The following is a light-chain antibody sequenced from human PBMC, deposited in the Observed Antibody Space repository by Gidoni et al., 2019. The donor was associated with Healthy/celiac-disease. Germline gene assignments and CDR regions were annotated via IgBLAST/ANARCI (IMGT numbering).Light chain of an antibody. CDR1: QSVSSY. CDR3: QQRSNWPPIT. Sequence: EIVFTQSPATLSLSPGERATLSCRASQSVSSYLAWYQQKPGQAPRLLIYDASNRATGIPARFSGSGSGTDFTLTISSLEPEAFAVYYCQQRSNWPPITFGQGTRLEIK. V-gene: IGKV3-11*01. CDR2: DAS. J-gene: IGKJ5*01.